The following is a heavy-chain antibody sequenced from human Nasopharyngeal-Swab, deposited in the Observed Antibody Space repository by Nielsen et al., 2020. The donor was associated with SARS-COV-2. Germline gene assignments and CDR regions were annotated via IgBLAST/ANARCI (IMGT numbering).Heavy chain of an antibody. J-gene: IGHJ4*02. D-gene: IGHD3-3*01. V-gene: IGHV4-31*03. CDR3: ARAGRITIFGVVNHFDY. CDR1: GGSISSSSYY. CDR2: IYYSGST. Sequence: SETLSLTCTVSGGSISSSSYYWGWIRQPPGKGLEWIGYIYYSGSTYYNPSLKSRVTISVDTSKNQFSLKLSSVTAADTAVYYCARAGRITIFGVVNHFDYWGQGTLVTVSS.